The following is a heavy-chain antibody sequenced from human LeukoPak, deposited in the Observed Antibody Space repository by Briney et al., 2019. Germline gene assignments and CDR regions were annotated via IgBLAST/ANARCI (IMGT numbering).Heavy chain of an antibody. CDR2: IYYSGST. Sequence: SETLSLTCTVSGGSISSSSYYWGWIRQPPGKGLEWIRSIYYSGSTNYNPSLKSRVTISVDTSKNQFSLKLSSVTAADTAVYYCARRLRYCSSTSCYKDDAFDIWGQGTMVTVPS. CDR1: GGSISSSSYY. D-gene: IGHD2-2*02. V-gene: IGHV4-39*07. J-gene: IGHJ3*02. CDR3: ARRLRYCSSTSCYKDDAFDI.